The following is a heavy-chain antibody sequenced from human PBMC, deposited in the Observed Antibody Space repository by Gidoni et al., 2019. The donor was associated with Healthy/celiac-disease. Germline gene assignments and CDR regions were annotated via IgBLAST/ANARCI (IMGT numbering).Heavy chain of an antibody. J-gene: IGHJ3*02. Sequence: QVQLVESGGGVVQPGRSLRLSCAASGFTFSSYAMHWVRQAPGKGLEWVAVISYDGSNKYYADSVKGRFTISRDNSKNTLYLQMNSLRAEDTAVYYCARLGSYSSGEKNDAFDIWGQGTMVTVSS. CDR2: ISYDGSNK. CDR3: ARLGSYSSGEKNDAFDI. D-gene: IGHD1-26*01. V-gene: IGHV3-30-3*01. CDR1: GFTFSSYA.